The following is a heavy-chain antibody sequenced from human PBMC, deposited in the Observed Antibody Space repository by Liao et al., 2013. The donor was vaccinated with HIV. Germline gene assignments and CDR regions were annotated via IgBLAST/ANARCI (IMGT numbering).Heavy chain of an antibody. Sequence: QVQLQESGPGLVKPSETLSLTCTVSGGSISSYYWSWIRQPAGKGLEWIGRIYTSGSTNYNPSLKSRVTMSVDMSKNQFSLKLTAVTAADTAMYYCARDLKGRTDGFDIWGQGTMVTVSS. CDR3: ARDLKGRTDGFDI. J-gene: IGHJ3*02. CDR1: GGSISSYY. V-gene: IGHV4-4*07. CDR2: IYTSGST.